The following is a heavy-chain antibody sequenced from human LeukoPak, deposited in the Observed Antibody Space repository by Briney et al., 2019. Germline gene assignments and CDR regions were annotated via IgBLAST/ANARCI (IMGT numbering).Heavy chain of an antibody. V-gene: IGHV1-2*06. CDR1: GYTFRGYY. CDR2: IIPKSGDS. Sequence: GASVKVSCKASGYTFRGYYIHWVRQAPGQGLEWMGRIIPKSGDSKYTQKIQGRVAMTRDTSITTAYMELTRLTSDDTAVYFCARSGSGSSWYGGTIWSFDIWGQGTLVTVSS. J-gene: IGHJ3*02. D-gene: IGHD6-13*01. CDR3: ARSGSGSSWYGGTIWSFDI.